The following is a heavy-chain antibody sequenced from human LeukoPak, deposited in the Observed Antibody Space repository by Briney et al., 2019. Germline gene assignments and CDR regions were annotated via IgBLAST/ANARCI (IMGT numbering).Heavy chain of an antibody. D-gene: IGHD1-1*01. CDR1: GFTFSSYW. V-gene: IGHV3-74*01. J-gene: IGHJ3*02. CDR2: ISADGSFT. CDR3: ATANSGPDI. Sequence: GGSLRLSCAASGFTFSSYWMHAVRQAPGKGLVWVTRISADGSFTRYADSVKGQFTISRDNAKNTLYLQMNSLRAEATAVYYCATANSGPDIWGQGTTVTVSS.